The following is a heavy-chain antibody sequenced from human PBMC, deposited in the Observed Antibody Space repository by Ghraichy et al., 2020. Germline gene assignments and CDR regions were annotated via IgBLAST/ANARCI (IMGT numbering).Heavy chain of an antibody. D-gene: IGHD1-7*01. CDR2: INHSGST. Sequence: SETLSLTCAVYGGSFSGYYWSWIRQPPGKGLEWIGEINHSGSTNYNPSLKSRVTISVDTSKNQFSLKLSSVTAADTAVYYCASRSRITGTTAFDIWGQGTMVTVSS. J-gene: IGHJ3*02. CDR1: GGSFSGYY. V-gene: IGHV4-34*01. CDR3: ASRSRITGTTAFDI.